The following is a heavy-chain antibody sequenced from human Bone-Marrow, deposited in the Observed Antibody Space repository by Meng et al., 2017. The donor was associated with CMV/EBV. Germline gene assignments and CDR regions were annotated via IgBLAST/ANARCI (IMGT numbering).Heavy chain of an antibody. V-gene: IGHV3-48*03. CDR2: ISSSGSAI. CDR1: GFTFSSYE. D-gene: IGHD3-10*01. CDR3: ARVGEGSGSSGGMDV. J-gene: IGHJ6*02. Sequence: LSLTCAASGFTFSSYEMNWVRQAPGKGLECVSYISSSGSAIYYAGSVKGRFTISRDNAKNSLYLQMNSLRAEDTAVYYCARVGEGSGSSGGMDVWGQGTTVTVSS.